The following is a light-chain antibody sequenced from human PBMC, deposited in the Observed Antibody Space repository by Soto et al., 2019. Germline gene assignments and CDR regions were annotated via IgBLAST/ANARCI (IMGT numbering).Light chain of an antibody. CDR2: EVS. Sequence: QSALTQPASVSGSPGQSITISCTGTSSDVGSYNYVSWYQQHPGKAPKVMIYEVSNRASGVSDRFSGSKSGNTASLTISGLQAEDEADYYCTSFTSASSLDVFGTGTKVTVL. V-gene: IGLV2-14*01. J-gene: IGLJ1*01. CDR3: TSFTSASSLDV. CDR1: SSDVGSYNY.